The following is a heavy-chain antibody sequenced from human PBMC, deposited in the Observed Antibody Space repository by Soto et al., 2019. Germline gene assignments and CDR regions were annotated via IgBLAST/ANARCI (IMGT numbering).Heavy chain of an antibody. CDR2: IIPIFGTA. J-gene: IGHJ6*02. Sequence: QVQLVQSGAEVKKPGSSVKVSCKASGGTFSSYAISWVRQAPGQGLEWMGGIIPIFGTANYAQKFQGRVTITADESTSTGYLELSSLRSEDTAVYYCARSSIAGAQDYYYGMDVWGQGTTVTVSS. CDR3: ARSSIAGAQDYYYGMDV. V-gene: IGHV1-69*01. D-gene: IGHD6-13*01. CDR1: GGTFSSYA.